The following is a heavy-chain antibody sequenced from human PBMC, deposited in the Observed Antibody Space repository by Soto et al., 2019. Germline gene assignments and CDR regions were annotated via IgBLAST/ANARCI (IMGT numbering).Heavy chain of an antibody. V-gene: IGHV3-33*01. D-gene: IGHD1-1*01. Sequence: KGLEWVAVIWYDGSNKYYADSVKGRFTISRDNSKNTRYLQMNSLRAEDTAVYFFQADDGKRDTVPVSAFLRNRSSDL. CDR3: QADDGKRDTVPVSAFLRNRSSDL. CDR2: IWYDGSNK. J-gene: IGHJ2*01.